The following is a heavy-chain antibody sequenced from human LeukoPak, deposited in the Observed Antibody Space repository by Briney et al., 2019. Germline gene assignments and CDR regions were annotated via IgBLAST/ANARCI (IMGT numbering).Heavy chain of an antibody. V-gene: IGHV3-23*01. CDR1: GFTFSTYA. Sequence: PGGSLRLSCAASGFTFSTYATSWVRQVPGKGLEWVSAIGGPGVTTYYADSVRGRFTISRDNSKNILYLQMNSLRAEDTAVYYCAKSKGLVQDYMDVWGKGTTVTVSS. J-gene: IGHJ6*03. CDR3: AKSKGLVQDYMDV. D-gene: IGHD6-6*01. CDR2: IGGPGVTT.